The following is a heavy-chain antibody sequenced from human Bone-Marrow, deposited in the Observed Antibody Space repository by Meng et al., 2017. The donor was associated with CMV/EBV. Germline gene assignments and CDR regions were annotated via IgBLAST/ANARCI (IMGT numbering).Heavy chain of an antibody. Sequence: GGSLRLSCAASGFIFRSYEMNWVRQAPGKGLEWIADIDNTGWTTHYADSVQGRFIISRDNTKNSLFLQMNSLRADDTAVYYCASLIGAAPAFDYWGQGALVTFSS. D-gene: IGHD1-26*01. V-gene: IGHV3-48*03. CDR2: IDNTGWTT. J-gene: IGHJ4*02. CDR3: ASLIGAAPAFDY. CDR1: GFIFRSYE.